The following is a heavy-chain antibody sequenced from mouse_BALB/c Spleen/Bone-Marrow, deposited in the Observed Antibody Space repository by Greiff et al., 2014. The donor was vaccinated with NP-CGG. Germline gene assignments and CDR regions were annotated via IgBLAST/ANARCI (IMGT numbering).Heavy chain of an antibody. CDR3: ARELVRGMDY. J-gene: IGHJ4*01. V-gene: IGHV1-54*01. Sequence: QVQLKESGAELVRPGTSVKVSCKASGYAFTNYWIEWIKQRPGQGLEWIGVINPGSGGINYNEKFKGKATLTADKSSSTAYMQLSSLTSDDSAVYFCARELVRGMDYWGQGTSVTASS. CDR1: GYAFTNYW. CDR2: INPGSGGI. D-gene: IGHD1-1*01.